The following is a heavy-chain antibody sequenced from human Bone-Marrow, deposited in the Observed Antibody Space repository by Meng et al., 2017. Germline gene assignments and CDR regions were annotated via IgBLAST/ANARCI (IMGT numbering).Heavy chain of an antibody. CDR2: ITTSGSTI. V-gene: IGHV3-11*04. Sequence: GESLKISCAASGFTFSDYYMSWIRQAPGKGLEWVSYITTSGSTIYYADSVKGRVTISRDNARNSLYLQMNSLRAEDTAVYYCVRGGRDGYNYFSYWGQGTLVTVSS. D-gene: IGHD5-24*01. CDR3: VRGGRDGYNYFSY. CDR1: GFTFSDYY. J-gene: IGHJ4*02.